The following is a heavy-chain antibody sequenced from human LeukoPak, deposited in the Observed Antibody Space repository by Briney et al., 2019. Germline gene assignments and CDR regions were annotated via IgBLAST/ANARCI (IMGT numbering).Heavy chain of an antibody. Sequence: GGSLTLSCAASGFTFTDVWMTWVRQAPGKGLEWVGRIKRKTDGGTTDYAAPVKGRFTISRDDSQNTLYLQMNSLKTEDTGVYYCTASLDYGKYYFDNWGQGTLVTVSS. CDR1: GFTFTDVW. CDR2: IKRKTDGGTT. D-gene: IGHD4-17*01. CDR3: TASLDYGKYYFDN. J-gene: IGHJ4*02. V-gene: IGHV3-15*01.